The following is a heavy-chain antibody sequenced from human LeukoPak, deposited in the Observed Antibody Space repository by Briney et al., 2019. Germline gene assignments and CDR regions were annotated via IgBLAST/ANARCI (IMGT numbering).Heavy chain of an antibody. Sequence: GGSLRLSCAASGFTFSSYSMNWVRQAPGKGLEWVSYISSSTIIYYADSVKGRFTISRDNARNSLYLQMNSLRAEDTAVYYCARGRTYCSNTNCYDHWGQGTLVTVSS. CDR3: ARGRTYCSNTNCYDH. J-gene: IGHJ5*02. V-gene: IGHV3-48*01. D-gene: IGHD2-2*01. CDR2: ISSSTII. CDR1: GFTFSSYS.